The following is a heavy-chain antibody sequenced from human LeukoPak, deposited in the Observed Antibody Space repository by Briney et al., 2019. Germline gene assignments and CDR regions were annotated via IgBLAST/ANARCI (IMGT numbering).Heavy chain of an antibody. CDR1: GFTFSTYD. V-gene: IGHV3-33*01. Sequence: GGSLRLSCIVSGFTFSTYDMHWVRQAPGKGLQWVAVIWSDGSNKYYTDSVKGRFTISRDNPKNTLYLQMNNLRAEDTAVYYCARDDAATSYWGQGTLVTVSS. CDR3: ARDDAATSY. J-gene: IGHJ4*02. D-gene: IGHD4-11*01. CDR2: IWSDGSNK.